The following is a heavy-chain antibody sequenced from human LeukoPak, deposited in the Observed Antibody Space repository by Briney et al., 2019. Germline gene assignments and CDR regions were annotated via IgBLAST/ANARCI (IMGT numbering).Heavy chain of an antibody. CDR2: ISSSSSTI. CDR3: ARDESGGYYDYVWGSYRDRKGYFDY. CDR1: GFTFSSYS. V-gene: IGHV3-48*04. J-gene: IGHJ4*02. Sequence: GGSLRLSCAASGFTFSSYSMNWVRQAPGKGLEWVSYISSSSSTIYYADSVKGRFTISRDNAKNSLYLQMNSLRAEDTAVYYCARDESGGYYDYVWGSYRDRKGYFDYWGQGTLVTVSS. D-gene: IGHD3-16*02.